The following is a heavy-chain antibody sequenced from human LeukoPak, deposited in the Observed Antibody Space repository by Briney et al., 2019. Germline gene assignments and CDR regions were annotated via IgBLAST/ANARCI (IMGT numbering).Heavy chain of an antibody. J-gene: IGHJ2*01. CDR2: ISYSGST. D-gene: IGHD3-10*01. Sequence: SETLSLTCTVSGDFTRSYYWSWLRQPPGKGLEWIGYISYSGSTTYSPSLRSRVTISLDTSMKQFSLTLNSVTAADTAVYYCARDSHSLRWYLWGRGTLVTVSS. CDR3: ARDSHSLRWYL. V-gene: IGHV4-59*01. CDR1: GDFTRSYY.